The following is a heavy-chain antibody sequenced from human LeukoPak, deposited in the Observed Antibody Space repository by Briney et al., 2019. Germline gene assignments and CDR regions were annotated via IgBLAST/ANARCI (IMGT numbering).Heavy chain of an antibody. CDR1: GGSISSSSYY. V-gene: IGHV4-39*01. J-gene: IGHJ4*02. D-gene: IGHD1-1*01. CDR3: ARATATGSWGLFDY. CDR2: SYYSGSP. Sequence: SETLSLTCTVSGGSISSSSYYWGWIRQPPGKGLEWIGSSYYSGSPYYNPSLKSRVTISVDTSKDQFSLKLTSVTAADTAVYYCARATATGSWGLFDYWGQGTLVTVSS.